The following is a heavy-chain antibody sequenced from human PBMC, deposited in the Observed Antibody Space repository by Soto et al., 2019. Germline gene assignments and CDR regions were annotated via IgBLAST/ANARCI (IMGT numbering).Heavy chain of an antibody. J-gene: IGHJ4*02. CDR3: ARGRSNWAFDS. Sequence: QVQLQESGPGLVKPSGTLSLIFTVSGDSINNFYWSWIRQSPGKGLEWIAYIYANGNTNHNPSLKSRVAISIDTSKRQFSLNLTSVTAADTAVYFCARGRSNWAFDSWGQGALVTVSS. D-gene: IGHD1-1*01. CDR1: GDSINNFY. V-gene: IGHV4-4*09. CDR2: IYANGNT.